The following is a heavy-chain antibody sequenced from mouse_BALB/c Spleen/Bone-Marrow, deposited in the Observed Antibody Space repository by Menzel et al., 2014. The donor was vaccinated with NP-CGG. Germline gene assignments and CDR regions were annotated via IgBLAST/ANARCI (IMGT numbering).Heavy chain of an antibody. V-gene: IGHV14-3*02. CDR1: GFNIKDTY. Sequence: VQLQQSGAELVKPGASVKLSCTASGFNIKDTYMHWVKQRPEQGLEWIGRIDPANGNTKYDPKFQGKATITADTSSNTASLQRCSLTSESTAASFSARDETHYYARGCDVWGAQTPLTASS. CDR2: IDPANGNT. CDR3: ARDETHYYARGCDV. J-gene: IGHJ1*01. D-gene: IGHD1-1*01.